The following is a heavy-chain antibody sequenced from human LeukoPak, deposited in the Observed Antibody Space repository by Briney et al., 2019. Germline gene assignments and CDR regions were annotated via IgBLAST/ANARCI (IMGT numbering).Heavy chain of an antibody. V-gene: IGHV4-38-2*02. CDR2: IYYSGDT. CDR1: SYSITSGYY. D-gene: IGHD5-18*01. J-gene: IGHJ4*02. Sequence: SETLSLTCTVSSYSITSGYYWGWIRQSPGKGLEWIGTIYYSGDTYYNPSLKSRVTISVDTSKNQFSLNLNSVTAADTAVYYCARARLRAYSPFDYWGQGTLVTVSS. CDR3: ARARLRAYSPFDY.